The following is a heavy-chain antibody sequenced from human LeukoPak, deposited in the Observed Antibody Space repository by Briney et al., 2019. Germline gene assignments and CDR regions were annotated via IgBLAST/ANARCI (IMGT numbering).Heavy chain of an antibody. CDR3: AKESVAGTIFYYYYYGMDV. CDR2: ISGSGGST. D-gene: IGHD6-19*01. J-gene: IGHJ6*02. Sequence: GGSLRLSCAASGFTFSNYAMSWVRQAPGKGLEWVSAISGSGGSTYYADSVKGRFTISRDNSKNTLYLQMNSLRAEDTAVYYCAKESVAGTIFYYYYYGMDVWGQGTTVTVSS. CDR1: GFTFSNYA. V-gene: IGHV3-23*01.